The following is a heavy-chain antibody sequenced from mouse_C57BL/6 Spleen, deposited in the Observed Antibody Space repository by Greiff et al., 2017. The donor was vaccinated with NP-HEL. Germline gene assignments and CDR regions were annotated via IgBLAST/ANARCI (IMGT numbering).Heavy chain of an antibody. D-gene: IGHD1-1*01. J-gene: IGHJ4*01. V-gene: IGHV1-72*01. CDR1: GYTFTSYW. CDR2: IDPNSGGT. CDR3: ASYYGSSYVGAMDY. Sequence: QVQLQQPGAELVKPGASVKLSCKASGYTFTSYWMHWVKQRPGRGLEWIGRIDPNSGGTKYNEKFKSKATLTVDKPSSTAYMQLSSLTSEDSAVYYCASYYGSSYVGAMDYWGQGTSVTVSS.